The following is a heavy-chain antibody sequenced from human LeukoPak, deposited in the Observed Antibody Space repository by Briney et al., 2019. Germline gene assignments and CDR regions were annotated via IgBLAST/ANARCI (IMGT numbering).Heavy chain of an antibody. CDR3: ARALNYDFWTPQNWFGP. Sequence: PSETLSLTCTVSGGSISSSSYYWGWIRQPPGKGLEWIGSIYYSGSTYYNPSLKSRVTISVDTSKNQFSLKLSSVTAADTAVYYCARALNYDFWTPQNWFGPWGQGTLVTVSS. D-gene: IGHD3-3*01. J-gene: IGHJ5*02. V-gene: IGHV4-39*07. CDR1: GGSISSSSYY. CDR2: IYYSGST.